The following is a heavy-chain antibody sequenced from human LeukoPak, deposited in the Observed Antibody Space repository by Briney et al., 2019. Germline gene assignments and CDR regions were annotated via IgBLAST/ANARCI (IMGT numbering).Heavy chain of an antibody. CDR3: ARDVDFWGGYSYYFDY. V-gene: IGHV6-1*01. CDR1: GDSVSSNSAA. CDR2: TYYRSKWYN. Sequence: SQTLSHTCAISGDSVSSNSAAWNSIRQSPSRGLEWLGRTYYRSKWYNDYAVSVKSRITINPDTSKNQFSLQLNSVTPEDTAVYYCARDVDFWGGYSYYFDYWGQGTLVTVSS. J-gene: IGHJ4*02. D-gene: IGHD3-3*01.